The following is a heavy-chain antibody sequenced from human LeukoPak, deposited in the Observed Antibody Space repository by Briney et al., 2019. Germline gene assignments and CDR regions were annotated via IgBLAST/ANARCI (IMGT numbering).Heavy chain of an antibody. CDR1: GFTFSSYW. CDR2: INSDGSST. D-gene: IGHD3-3*01. CDR3: ARDASWSGYPDY. J-gene: IGHJ4*02. V-gene: IGHV3-74*01. Sequence: PGGSLRLSCAASGFTFSSYWMHWVRQAPGKGLVWVSRINSDGSSTNYADSVKGRFTLSRDNAKNTLYLQMNSLRAEDTAVYYCARDASWSGYPDYWGQGTLVTVSS.